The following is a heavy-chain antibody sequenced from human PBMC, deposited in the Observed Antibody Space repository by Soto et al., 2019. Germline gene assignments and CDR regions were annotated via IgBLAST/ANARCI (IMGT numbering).Heavy chain of an antibody. CDR1: GGSFSGYY. V-gene: IGHV4-34*01. D-gene: IGHD2-15*01. J-gene: IGHJ4*02. CDR2: INHSGST. CDR3: ARGLGCSGGSCYGIRFDY. Sequence: SETLSLTCAVYGGSFSGYYWSWIRQPPGKGLEWIGEINHSGSTNYNPSLKSRVTISVDTSKNQFSLKLSSVTAADTAVYYCARGLGCSGGSCYGIRFDYSGQGTLVTVSS.